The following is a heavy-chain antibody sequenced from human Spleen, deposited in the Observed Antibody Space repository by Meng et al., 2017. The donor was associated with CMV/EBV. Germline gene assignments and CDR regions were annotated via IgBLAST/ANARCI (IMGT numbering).Heavy chain of an antibody. CDR1: GGSISSSSYY. CDR3: ARQGAYYDFWSGYSLYGMDV. D-gene: IGHD3-3*01. CDR2: IYYSGST. J-gene: IGHJ6*02. V-gene: IGHV4-39*01. Sequence: SETLSLTCTVSGGSISSSSYYWGWIRQPPGKGLEWIGSIYYSGSTYYNPSLKSRVTISVDTSKNQFSLKLSSVTAADTAVYYCARQGAYYDFWSGYSLYGMDVWGQGTTVTAP.